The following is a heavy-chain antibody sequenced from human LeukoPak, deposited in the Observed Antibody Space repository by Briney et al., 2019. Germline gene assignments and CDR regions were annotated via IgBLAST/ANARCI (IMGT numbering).Heavy chain of an antibody. CDR3: TRDEVVAHAFDI. J-gene: IGHJ3*02. D-gene: IGHD2-15*01. CDR1: GGPISCGGYY. V-gene: IGHV4-31*03. Sequence: PSETLFLTCTVSGGPISCGGYYWSWMRQPPVKGREWIGYIYYSGSTYYNPSLKSRVTITVDTSKNQFSLKLSSVTDADTAVYYGTRDEVVAHAFDIWGQGTMVTVSS. CDR2: IYYSGST.